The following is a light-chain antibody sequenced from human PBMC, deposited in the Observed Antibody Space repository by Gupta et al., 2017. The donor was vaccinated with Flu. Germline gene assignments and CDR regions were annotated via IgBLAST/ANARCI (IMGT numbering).Light chain of an antibody. CDR3: ISYSTSSAFV. CDR2: EVS. J-gene: IGLJ1*01. CDR1: SSDVGANNY. Sequence: QSALTQPASVSGSPGQSIPISCIGTSSDVGANNYVSWYQLHPGKAPKLVIYEVSHRPSGVSNRFSGSKSGNTASLTISGLQAEDEADYYCISYSTSSAFVFGTVTKVTVL. V-gene: IGLV2-14*01.